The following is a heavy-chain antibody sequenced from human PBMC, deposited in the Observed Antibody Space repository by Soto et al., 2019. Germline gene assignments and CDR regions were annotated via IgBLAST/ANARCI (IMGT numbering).Heavy chain of an antibody. CDR2: IYHSGST. V-gene: IGHV4-4*02. CDR1: GGSISSSNW. D-gene: IGHD4-17*01. CDR3: ARVTDYGDYAVSPYFDY. J-gene: IGHJ4*02. Sequence: SETLSLTCAVSGGSISSSNWWSWVRQPPGKGLEWIGEIYHSGSTNYNPSLKSRVTISVAKSKNQFSLKLSSVTAADTAVYYCARVTDYGDYAVSPYFDYWGQGTLVTVSS.